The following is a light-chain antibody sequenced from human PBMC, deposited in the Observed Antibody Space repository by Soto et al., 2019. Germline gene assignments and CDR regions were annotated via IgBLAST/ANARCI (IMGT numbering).Light chain of an antibody. CDR1: QGISSY. CDR3: IQDFISPLT. CDR2: GAS. V-gene: IGKV1-9*01. Sequence: IKLAQSPSFLSAYVGDRVTITCRASQGISSYLAWYQQKTGKPPKILIYGASTLQSGVPSRFSGSGSGTEFTLTISSLQPEDFATYFCIQDFISPLTVGQGTKVDIK. J-gene: IGKJ1*01.